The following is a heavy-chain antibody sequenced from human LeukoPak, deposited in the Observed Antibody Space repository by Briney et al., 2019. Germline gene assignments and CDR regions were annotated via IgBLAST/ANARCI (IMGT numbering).Heavy chain of an antibody. D-gene: IGHD3-3*01. Sequence: ASVKVSCKLSGSSLPDLPIQWVRQAGTKGLEWMAGFDPENAEIVYAQKFQGRVTMTEDTSTDTAYLELTSLTSDDTALYYSATRGSDFWSGFDHWGQGTQVTVSS. CDR2: FDPENAEI. V-gene: IGHV1-24*01. J-gene: IGHJ4*02. CDR3: ATRGSDFWSGFDH. CDR1: GSSLPDLP.